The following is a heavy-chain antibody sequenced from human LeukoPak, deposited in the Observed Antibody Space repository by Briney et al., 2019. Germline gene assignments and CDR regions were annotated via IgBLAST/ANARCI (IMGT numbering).Heavy chain of an antibody. J-gene: IGHJ4*02. V-gene: IGHV1-69*13. CDR2: IIPIFGTA. CDR3: ASAYYYDSSGPTKFDY. Sequence: ASVKVSCTASGGTFSSYAISWVRQAPGQGLEWMGGIIPIFGTANYAQKFQGRVTITADESTSTAYMELSSLRSEDTAVYYCASAYYYDSSGPTKFDYWGQGTLVTVSS. D-gene: IGHD3-22*01. CDR1: GGTFSSYA.